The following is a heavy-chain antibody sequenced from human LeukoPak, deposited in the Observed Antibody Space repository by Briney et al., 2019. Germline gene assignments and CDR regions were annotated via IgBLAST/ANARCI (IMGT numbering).Heavy chain of an antibody. CDR1: GYTLTELS. J-gene: IGHJ5*02. CDR2: FDPEDGET. Sequence: ASVTVSCKVSGYTLTELSMHWVRQAPGKGLEWMGGFDPEDGETIYAQKFQGRVTITADESTSAAYMELSSLRSEDTAVYYCATEREHVLGFDPWGQGTLVTVSS. CDR3: ATEREHVLGFDP. D-gene: IGHD1-26*01. V-gene: IGHV1-24*01.